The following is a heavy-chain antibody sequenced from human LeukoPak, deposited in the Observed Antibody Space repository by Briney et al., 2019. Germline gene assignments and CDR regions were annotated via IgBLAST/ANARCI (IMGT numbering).Heavy chain of an antibody. D-gene: IGHD3-22*01. CDR2: INPSGGST. CDR3: ARVNYDSSGYYYAGGYYFDY. CDR1: GYTFTSYY. J-gene: IGHJ4*02. Sequence: ASVKVSCKASGYTFTSYYMHWVRQAPGQGLEWMGIINPSGGSTSYAQKFQGRVTMTRDTSTSTVYMELSSLRSEDTAVYYCARVNYDSSGYYYAGGYYFDYWGQGTLVTVSS. V-gene: IGHV1-46*01.